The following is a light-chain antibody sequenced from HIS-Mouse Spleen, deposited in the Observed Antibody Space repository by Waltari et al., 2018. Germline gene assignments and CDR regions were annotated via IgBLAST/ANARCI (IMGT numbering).Light chain of an antibody. CDR1: QLGVHF. Sequence: SYELTQPPSVSVSPGQTASIPCSGDQLGVHFPCWYQQKPGQSPVLVIYQDSKRPSGIPERFSGSNSGNTATLTISGTQAMDEADYYCQAWDSSTVVFGGGTKLTVL. V-gene: IGLV3-1*01. J-gene: IGLJ2*01. CDR2: QDS. CDR3: QAWDSSTVV.